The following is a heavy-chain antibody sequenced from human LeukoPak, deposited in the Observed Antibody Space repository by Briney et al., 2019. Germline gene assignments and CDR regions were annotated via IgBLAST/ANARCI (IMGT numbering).Heavy chain of an antibody. V-gene: IGHV1-2*02. J-gene: IGHJ4*02. CDR3: ARDYSSGWHDLDY. Sequence: ASVKVSCKASGYTFTGYYMRWVRQAPGQGLEWMGWINPNSGGTNYAQKFQGRVTMTRDTSISTAYMELSRLRSDDTAVYYCARDYSSGWHDLDYWGRGTLVTVSS. D-gene: IGHD6-19*01. CDR2: INPNSGGT. CDR1: GYTFTGYY.